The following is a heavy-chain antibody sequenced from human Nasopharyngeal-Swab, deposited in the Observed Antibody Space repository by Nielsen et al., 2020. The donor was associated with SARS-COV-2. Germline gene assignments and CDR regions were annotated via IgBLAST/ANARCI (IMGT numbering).Heavy chain of an antibody. D-gene: IGHD1-1*01. CDR2: IDPSDSYT. V-gene: IGHV5-10-1*01. CDR1: GYSFTSYG. Sequence: GEALKISCEGSGYSFTSYGIRWVRQMPGKGLEWMGRIDPSDSYTNYSPSFQGHVTISADKSISTAYLQWSSLKASDTAMYYCARRSGTTDYFDYWGQGTLVTVSS. CDR3: ARRSGTTDYFDY. J-gene: IGHJ4*02.